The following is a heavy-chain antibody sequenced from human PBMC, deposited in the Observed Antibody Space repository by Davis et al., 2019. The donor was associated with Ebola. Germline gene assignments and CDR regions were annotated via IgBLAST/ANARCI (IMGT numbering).Heavy chain of an antibody. D-gene: IGHD4-11*01. Sequence: PGGSLRLSCTVSGYSISSGYYWGWIRQPPGKGLEWIGSIYHSGSTYYNPSLKSRVTISVDTSKNQFSLKLSSVTAADTAVYYCARDTDWFDPWGQGTLVTVSS. CDR2: IYHSGST. CDR1: GYSISSGYY. CDR3: ARDTDWFDP. V-gene: IGHV4-38-2*02. J-gene: IGHJ5*02.